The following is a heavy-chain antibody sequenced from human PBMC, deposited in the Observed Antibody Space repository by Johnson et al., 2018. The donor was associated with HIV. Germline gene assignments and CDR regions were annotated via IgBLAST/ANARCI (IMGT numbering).Heavy chain of an antibody. D-gene: IGHD3-9*01. CDR2: IYSGGST. V-gene: IGHV3-NL1*01. J-gene: IGHJ3*02. CDR1: GFTFSSYA. CDR3: AKDIRLVSAYYDILSGTSFDAFDI. Sequence: QVQLVESGGGLVQPGGSLRLSCAASGFTFSSYAIHWVRQAPGKGLEWVSVIYSGGSTYYADSVKGRFTISRDNSKNTLYLQMNILRAEDTAVYYCAKDIRLVSAYYDILSGTSFDAFDIWGQGTMVTVSS.